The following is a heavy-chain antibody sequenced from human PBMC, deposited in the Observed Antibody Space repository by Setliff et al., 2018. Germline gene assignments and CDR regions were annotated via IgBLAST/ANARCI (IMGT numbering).Heavy chain of an antibody. D-gene: IGHD2-2*01. J-gene: IGHJ6*04. CDR3: ARRGPGLGLDV. CDR1: EFTLSGFE. CDR2: IRGRTNTDAT. Sequence: SLKISCTGSEFTLSGFEIHWVRQSSGKGLEWVGRIRGRTNTDATAYGASMEGRFTISRDDSKNTAYLQMNSLKADDTALYYCARRGPGLGLDVWGKGTTVTVSS. V-gene: IGHV3-73*01.